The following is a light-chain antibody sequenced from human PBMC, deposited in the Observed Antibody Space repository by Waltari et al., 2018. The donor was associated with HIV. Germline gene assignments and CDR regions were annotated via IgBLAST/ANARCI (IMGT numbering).Light chain of an antibody. CDR3: CSYAGSSTFWV. V-gene: IGLV2-23*02. CDR2: EVS. Sequence: QSALTQSASVSGSPGQSITISCTGTSSDVGSYNLVSWYQQHPGKAPKVMIYEVSKRPSGVSNRFSVSKSGDTASLTISGLQAEDEADYYCCSYAGSSTFWVFGGGTKLTVL. J-gene: IGLJ3*02. CDR1: SSDVGSYNL.